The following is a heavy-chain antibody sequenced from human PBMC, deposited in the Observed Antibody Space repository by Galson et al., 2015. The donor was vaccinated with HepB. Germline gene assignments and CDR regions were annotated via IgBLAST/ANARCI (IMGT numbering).Heavy chain of an antibody. CDR3: ARDRLQKNYYYYMDV. V-gene: IGHV4-59*01. J-gene: IGHJ6*03. Sequence: QVQLQESGPGLVKPPETLSLTCTVSGGSISRYYWSWIRQPPGKGLEWIGYIYYSGSTNYNPSLKSRVTISVDTSKNKFSLKLSSVTAADTAVYYCARDRLQKNYYYYMDVWGKGTTVTVSS. CDR2: IYYSGST. D-gene: IGHD5-24*01. CDR1: GGSISRYY.